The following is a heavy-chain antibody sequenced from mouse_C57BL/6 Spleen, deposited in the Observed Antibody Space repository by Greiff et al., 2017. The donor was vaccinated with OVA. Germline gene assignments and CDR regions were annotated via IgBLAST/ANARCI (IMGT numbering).Heavy chain of an antibody. D-gene: IGHD1-1*01. V-gene: IGHV3-6*01. CDR2: ISYDGSN. CDR1: GYSITSGYY. CDR3: ARDDGSFDC. J-gene: IGHJ2*01. Sequence: EVKLMESGPGLVKPSQSLSLTCSVTGYSITSGYYWNWIRQFPGNKLEWMGYISYDGSNNYNPSLKNRISITRDTSKNQFFLKLNSVTTEDTATYYCARDDGSFDCWGQGTTLTVSS.